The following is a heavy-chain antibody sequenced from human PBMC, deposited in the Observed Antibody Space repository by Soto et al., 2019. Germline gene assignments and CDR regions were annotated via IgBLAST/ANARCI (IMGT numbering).Heavy chain of an antibody. D-gene: IGHD3-10*01. Sequence: GGSLRLSCAASGFTFSSYWMSWVRQAPGKGLEWVANIKQDGSEKYYVDSVKGRFTISRDNAENSLYLQMNSLRAEDTAVYYCARGVVRGVHRYYYYYGMDVWGQGTTVTVSS. CDR1: GFTFSSYW. CDR2: IKQDGSEK. J-gene: IGHJ6*02. V-gene: IGHV3-7*03. CDR3: ARGVVRGVHRYYYYYGMDV.